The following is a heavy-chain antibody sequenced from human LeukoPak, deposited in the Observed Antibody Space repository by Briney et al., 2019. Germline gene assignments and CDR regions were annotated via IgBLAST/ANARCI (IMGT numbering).Heavy chain of an antibody. V-gene: IGHV3-23*01. D-gene: IGHD5-12*01. CDR3: AKDIVATMYYFDY. Sequence: GGSLRLSCAASGFTFSSYAMNWVRQAPGKGLEWVSAISGSGGSTYYADSVKGRFTISRDNSKNTLYLQMNSLRAEDTAVYYCAKDIVATMYYFDYWGQGTLVTVSS. CDR2: ISGSGGST. J-gene: IGHJ4*02. CDR1: GFTFSSYA.